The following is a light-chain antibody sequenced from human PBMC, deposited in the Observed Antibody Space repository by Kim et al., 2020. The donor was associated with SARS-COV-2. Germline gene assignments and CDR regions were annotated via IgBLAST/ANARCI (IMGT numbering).Light chain of an antibody. Sequence: EMAVTQSPATLSVSPGERATLSCRASQSVGTNLAWYQQRPGQAPRLLIYSASIRAIGIPARFSGSGSGTDFTLTISSLQSEDLAVYYCQKYDDWPPWTFGQGTKVDIK. CDR2: SAS. CDR3: QKYDDWPPWT. V-gene: IGKV3-15*01. CDR1: QSVGTN. J-gene: IGKJ1*01.